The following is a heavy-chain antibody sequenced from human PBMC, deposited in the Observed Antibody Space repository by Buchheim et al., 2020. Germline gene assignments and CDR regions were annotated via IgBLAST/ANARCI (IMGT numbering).Heavy chain of an antibody. CDR3: ARVKVDGAAGY. Sequence: QVQLVQSGAEVKKPGSSVKVSCKASGGTFSSYTLSWVRQAPGQGLEWMGRIIPILGIANYAQKFQGRVTITAAPSTSTAYLELSSLRSEDTAVYYCARVKVDGAAGYWGQGTL. CDR2: IIPILGIA. J-gene: IGHJ4*02. D-gene: IGHD4-17*01. CDR1: GGTFSSYT. V-gene: IGHV1-69*02.